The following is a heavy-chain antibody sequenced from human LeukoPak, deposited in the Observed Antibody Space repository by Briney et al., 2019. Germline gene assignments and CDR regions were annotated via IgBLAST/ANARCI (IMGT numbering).Heavy chain of an antibody. CDR2: IYIGGGT. CDR1: GLTFSSNY. D-gene: IGHD5-18*01. Sequence: GGSLRLSCAVSGLTFSSNYMSWVRQAPGKGLEWVSVIYIGGGTYYAGSGKGRVTISRDISKNTLYLQMNSLRAEDTAVYYCARDQMNSRYSYGYSDYWGQGTLVTVSS. V-gene: IGHV3-66*01. J-gene: IGHJ4*02. CDR3: ARDQMNSRYSYGYSDY.